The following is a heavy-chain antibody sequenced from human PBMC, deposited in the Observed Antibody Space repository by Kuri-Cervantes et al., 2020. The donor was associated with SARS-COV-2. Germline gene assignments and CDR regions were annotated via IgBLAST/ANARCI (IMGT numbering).Heavy chain of an antibody. D-gene: IGHD3-22*01. V-gene: IGHV3-30*18. J-gene: IGHJ3*02. CDR1: GFTFSSYG. CDR3: AKDRTRNTYYYDSSGYYYGGFDAFDI. CDR2: ISYDGSNK. Sequence: GESLKISCAASGFTFSSYGMHWVRQAPGKGLEWVAVISYDGSNKYYADSVKGRFTISRDNSKNTLYLQMNSLRAEVTAVYYCAKDRTRNTYYYDSSGYYYGGFDAFDIWGQGTMVTVSS.